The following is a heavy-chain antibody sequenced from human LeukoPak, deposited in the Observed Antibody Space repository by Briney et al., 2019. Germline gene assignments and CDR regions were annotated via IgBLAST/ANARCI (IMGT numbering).Heavy chain of an antibody. CDR2: INWNGGST. J-gene: IGHJ4*02. CDR3: TGNYYGSGGYADFDY. V-gene: IGHV3-20*04. Sequence: GGSLRLSCAASGFTFDDYGMSWVRQAPGKWLEWVSGINWNGGSTGYADSVKGRFTISRDNAKNSLYLQMNSLRAEDTALYYCTGNYYGSGGYADFDYWGQGTLVTVSS. CDR1: GFTFDDYG. D-gene: IGHD3-10*01.